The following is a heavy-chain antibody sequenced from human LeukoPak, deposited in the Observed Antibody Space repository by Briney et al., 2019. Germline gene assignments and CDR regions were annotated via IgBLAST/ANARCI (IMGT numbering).Heavy chain of an antibody. V-gene: IGHV4-4*07. CDR3: ARVSGPGDSSSWYKNWFDP. Sequence: SETLSLTCTVSGGSISGYYWSWIRQPAGKGLEWIGRIYTSGSTNYNPSLKSRVTISVDKSKNQFSLKLSSVTAADTAVYYCARVSGPGDSSSWYKNWFDPWGQGTLVTVSS. CDR2: IYTSGST. D-gene: IGHD6-13*01. J-gene: IGHJ5*02. CDR1: GGSISGYY.